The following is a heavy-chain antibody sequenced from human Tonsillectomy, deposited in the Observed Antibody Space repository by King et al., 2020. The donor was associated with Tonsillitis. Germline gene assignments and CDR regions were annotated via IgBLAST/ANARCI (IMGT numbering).Heavy chain of an antibody. Sequence: VQLVESGGGVVQPGRSLRLSCAASGFTFSSYAMHWVRQAPGKGLEWVAVISYDGSNKYYADSVKGRFTISRDNSKNTLYLQMNSLRAEDTAVYYCARDYPWVGATHNYYYYYMDVWGKGTTVTVSS. CDR1: GFTFSSYA. CDR2: ISYDGSNK. J-gene: IGHJ6*03. V-gene: IGHV3-30-3*01. CDR3: ARDYPWVGATHNYYYYYMDV. D-gene: IGHD1-26*01.